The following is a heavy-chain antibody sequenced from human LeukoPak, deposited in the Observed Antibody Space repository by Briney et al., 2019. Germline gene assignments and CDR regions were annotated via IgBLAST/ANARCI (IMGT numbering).Heavy chain of an antibody. CDR2: ISAYNGNT. CDR1: GYTFTSYG. Sequence: GASVKVSCKASGYTFTSYGISWVRQAPGQGLEWMGWISAYNGNTNYAQKLQGRVTMTTDTSTSTAYMELRSLRSDDTAVYYCARVGGRTLSSIAARARVGMDVWGQGTTVTVSS. V-gene: IGHV1-18*01. D-gene: IGHD6-6*01. J-gene: IGHJ6*02. CDR3: ARVGGRTLSSIAARARVGMDV.